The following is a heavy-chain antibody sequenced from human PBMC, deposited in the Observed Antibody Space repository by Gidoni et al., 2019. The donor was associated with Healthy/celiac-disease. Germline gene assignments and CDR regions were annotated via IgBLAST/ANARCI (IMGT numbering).Heavy chain of an antibody. CDR2: ISYDGSNK. Sequence: QVQLVESGGGVVQPGRSLSLPCAAFGFTFSSYGMHWVLQAPGKGLEWVAVISYDGSNKYYADSVKGRFTISRDNSKNTLYLQMNSLRAEDTAVYYCAREGEQQLTYFDYWGQGTLVTVSS. J-gene: IGHJ4*02. CDR3: AREGEQQLTYFDY. V-gene: IGHV3-30*03. CDR1: GFTFSSYG. D-gene: IGHD6-13*01.